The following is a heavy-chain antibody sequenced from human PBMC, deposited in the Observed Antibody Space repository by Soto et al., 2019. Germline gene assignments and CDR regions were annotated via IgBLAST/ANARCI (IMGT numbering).Heavy chain of an antibody. CDR2: IYYSGST. CDR1: GGSISSYY. D-gene: IGHD1-26*01. J-gene: IGHJ4*02. CDR3: ARQMGATLDY. Sequence: SETLSLTCTVSGGSISSYYRSWIRQPPGKGLEWIGYIYYSGSTNYNPSLKSRVTISVDTSKNQFSLKLSSVTAADTAVYYCARQMGATLDYWGQGTLVTVSS. V-gene: IGHV4-59*01.